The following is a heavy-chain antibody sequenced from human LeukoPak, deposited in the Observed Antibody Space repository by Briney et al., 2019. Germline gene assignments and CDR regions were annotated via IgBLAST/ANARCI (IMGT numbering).Heavy chain of an antibody. D-gene: IGHD1-20*01. CDR1: GFTFSSYS. V-gene: IGHV3-23*01. Sequence: GGSLRLSCAASGFTFSSYSMSWVRQAPGKGLEWVSAISSSGGSTDYTDSVKGRFTISRDNSKNTLYPQMNSLRAEDTAVYYCAKKMSITAASQVDYWGQGTLVTVSS. CDR3: AKKMSITAASQVDY. J-gene: IGHJ4*02. CDR2: ISSSGGST.